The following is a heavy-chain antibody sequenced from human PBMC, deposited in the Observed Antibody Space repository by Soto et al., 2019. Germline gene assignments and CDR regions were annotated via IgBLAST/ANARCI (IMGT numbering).Heavy chain of an antibody. J-gene: IGHJ5*02. V-gene: IGHV4-34*01. CDR2: INHSGST. CDR3: AREGRLSNWFDP. Sequence: QVQLQQWGAGLLKPSETLSLTCAVYGGSFSGYYWSWIRQPPGKGLEWIGEINHSGSTNYNPSLKSRVPISVDTSKNQFSLKLSSVTAADTAVYYCAREGRLSNWFDPWGQGTLVTVSS. CDR1: GGSFSGYY. D-gene: IGHD6-6*01.